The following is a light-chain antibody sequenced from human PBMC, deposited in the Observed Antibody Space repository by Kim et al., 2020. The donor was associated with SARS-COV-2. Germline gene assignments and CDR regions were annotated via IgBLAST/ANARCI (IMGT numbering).Light chain of an antibody. CDR2: AAT. J-gene: IGKJ1*01. CDR3: QQSFKAPWT. V-gene: IGKV1-39*01. CDR1: QLNSSY. Sequence: SIGDRVTITCRESQLNSSYLNWYQQKPGTPPKLLIHAATNLQSGVPSRFSGSGFGTDFTLTISSLQPEDFTTYYCQQSFKAPWTVGQGTKVDIK.